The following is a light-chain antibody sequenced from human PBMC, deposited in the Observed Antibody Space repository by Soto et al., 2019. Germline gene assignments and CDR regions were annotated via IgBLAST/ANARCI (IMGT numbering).Light chain of an antibody. CDR3: QQYKNWPLT. J-gene: IGKJ4*01. CDR2: GAS. V-gene: IGKV3-15*01. Sequence: EIVMTQSPATLSVSPGERATLSCRASQSVSSNLAWYQQKPFQAPRLHIYGASTRATGILAWFGASGSGTAVTLNISCLQSEDLAVYYGQQYKNWPLTFGGGIKVESK. CDR1: QSVSSN.